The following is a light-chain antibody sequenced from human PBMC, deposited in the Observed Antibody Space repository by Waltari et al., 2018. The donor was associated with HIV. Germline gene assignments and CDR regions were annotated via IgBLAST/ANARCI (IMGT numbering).Light chain of an antibody. CDR1: SNDVGGYAY. CDR3: CSYAGSYSVV. J-gene: IGLJ2*01. V-gene: IGLV2-11*01. CDR2: DVS. Sequence: QSARTQPRSGSGSSGQSVTITCTGTSNDVGGYAYVAWYQQHPGRAPKLMIYDVSKRPSGVPDRFSGSKSGNTASLTISGLQTEDDADYYCCSYAGSYSVVFGGGAKLTVL.